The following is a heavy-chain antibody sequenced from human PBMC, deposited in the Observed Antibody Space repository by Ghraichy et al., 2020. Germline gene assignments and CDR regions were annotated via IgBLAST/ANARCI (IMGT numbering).Heavy chain of an antibody. CDR1: GGSISSYY. Sequence: SETLSLTCTVSGGSISSYYWSWIRQPPGKGLEWIGYIFYSGNTNYNPSLKSRVTISLDTSRNQFSLKLSSVTAADTAVYYCARGLQIWRHFDYWGQGTLVTVSS. CDR3: ARGLQIWRHFDY. J-gene: IGHJ4*02. D-gene: IGHD5-18*01. CDR2: IFYSGNT. V-gene: IGHV4-59*01.